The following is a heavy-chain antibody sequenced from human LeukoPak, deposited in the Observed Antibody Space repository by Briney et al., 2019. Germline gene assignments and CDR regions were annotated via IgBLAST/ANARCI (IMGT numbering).Heavy chain of an antibody. CDR2: IESKTDGGTT. D-gene: IGHD7-27*01. CDR3: TTDTSGDDY. J-gene: IGHJ4*02. Sequence: PGGSLRLSXAASGFTFSNAWMSWVRQAPGKGLKWVGRIESKTDGGTTDYAAPVKGRFTISRGDSKNTLYLQMNSLKTEDTAVYYCTTDTSGDDYWGQGTLVTVSS. V-gene: IGHV3-15*04. CDR1: GFTFSNAW.